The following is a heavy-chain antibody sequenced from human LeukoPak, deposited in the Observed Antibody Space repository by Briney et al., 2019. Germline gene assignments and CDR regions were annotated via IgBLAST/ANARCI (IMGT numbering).Heavy chain of an antibody. CDR1: GYTFTSYD. D-gene: IGHD2-2*02. CDR3: ARHLPFRTSTSCYTYTAFDY. J-gene: IGHJ4*02. CDR2: MNPNSGNT. Sequence: GASVKVSCKASGYTFTSYDINWVRQATGQGLEWMGWMNPNSGNTGYAQKFQGRVTITRNTSISTAYMELSSLRSEDTAVYYCARHLPFRTSTSCYTYTAFDYWGQGTLVTVSS. V-gene: IGHV1-8*03.